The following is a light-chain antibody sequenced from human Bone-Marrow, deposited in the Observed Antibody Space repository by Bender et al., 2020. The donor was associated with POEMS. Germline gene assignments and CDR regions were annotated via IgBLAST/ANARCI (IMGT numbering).Light chain of an antibody. CDR2: DVS. CDR3: SSYTSSSTVV. Sequence: QSALAQPPSASGSPGQSVTISCTGTNSDVGYYNYVSWYQQHPGKAPKLMIYDVSNRPSGVSNRFSGSKSGNTASLTISGLQAEDEADYYCSSYTSSSTVVFGGGTKLTVL. CDR1: NSDVGYYNY. J-gene: IGLJ2*01. V-gene: IGLV2-14*01.